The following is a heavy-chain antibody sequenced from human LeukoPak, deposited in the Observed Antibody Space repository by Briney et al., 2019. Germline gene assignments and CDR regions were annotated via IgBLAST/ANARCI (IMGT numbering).Heavy chain of an antibody. Sequence: PSETLSLTCAVYGGSFSGYYWSWIRQPPRKGLEWIGEINHSGSTNYNPPLKSRVTISVDTSKNQFSLKLSSVTAADTAVYYCARGTTRIVVVPAAMQGHAFDIWGQGTMVTVSS. CDR3: ARGTTRIVVVPAAMQGHAFDI. CDR2: INHSGST. CDR1: GGSFSGYY. D-gene: IGHD2-2*01. J-gene: IGHJ3*02. V-gene: IGHV4-34*01.